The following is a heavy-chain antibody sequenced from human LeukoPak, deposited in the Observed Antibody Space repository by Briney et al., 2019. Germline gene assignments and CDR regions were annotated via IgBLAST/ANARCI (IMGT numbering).Heavy chain of an antibody. CDR3: AKDRCSGGSCYYDY. Sequence: GGSLRLSCVASGFTFSSDGMSWVRQAPGKGLEWVSSISASGGGTVYADSVKGRFTISRDNSKNTLYLQMNGLRTDDTALYYCAKDRCSGGSCYYDYWGQGTLVTVSS. CDR1: GFTFSSDG. D-gene: IGHD2-15*01. J-gene: IGHJ4*02. CDR2: ISASGGGT. V-gene: IGHV3-23*01.